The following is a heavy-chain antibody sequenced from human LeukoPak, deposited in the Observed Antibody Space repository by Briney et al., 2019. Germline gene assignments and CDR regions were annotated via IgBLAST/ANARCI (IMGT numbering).Heavy chain of an antibody. V-gene: IGHV1-2*02. Sequence: RRASVKVSCKASGYTFTGYYMHWVRQAPGQGLEWMGWINPNSGGTNYAQKFQGRVTMTRDTSISTAYMELSRLRSDDTAVYYCARRVTMVRGVITDHFDYWGQGTLVTDSS. CDR3: ARRVTMVRGVITDHFDY. J-gene: IGHJ4*02. CDR2: INPNSGGT. CDR1: GYTFTGYY. D-gene: IGHD3-10*01.